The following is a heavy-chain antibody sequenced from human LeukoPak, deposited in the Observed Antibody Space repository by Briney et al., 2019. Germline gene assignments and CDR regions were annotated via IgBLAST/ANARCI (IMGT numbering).Heavy chain of an antibody. D-gene: IGHD6-13*01. J-gene: IGHJ5*02. CDR2: ISGYNGHT. CDR3: ARDSNSWDKKLDP. CDR1: GYTFTSYG. Sequence: ASVKVSCKASGYTFTSYGITWVRQAPGQGLEWMGWISGYNGHTNYAQKLQGRVTMTTDTSTSTAYMELRSLRSDDTAVYYCARDSNSWDKKLDPWGQGTLVTVSS. V-gene: IGHV1-18*01.